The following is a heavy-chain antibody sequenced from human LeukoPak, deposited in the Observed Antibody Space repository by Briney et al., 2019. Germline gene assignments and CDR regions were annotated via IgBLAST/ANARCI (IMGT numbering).Heavy chain of an antibody. CDR3: ASRSTYCYYYGMDV. CDR1: GGSISSGGYY. CDR2: IYYSGST. J-gene: IGHJ6*02. V-gene: IGHV4-31*03. Sequence: SETLSLTCTVSGGSISSGGYYWSWIRQHPGKGLEWIGYIYYSGSTYYNPSLKSRVTISVDTSKNQFSLKLSSVTAADTAVYYCASRSTYCYYYGMDVWGQGTTVTVSS.